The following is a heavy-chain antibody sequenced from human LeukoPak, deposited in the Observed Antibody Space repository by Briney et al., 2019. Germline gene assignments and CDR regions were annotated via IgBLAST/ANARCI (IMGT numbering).Heavy chain of an antibody. CDR2: INSDGSST. Sequence: GGSLRLSCAASGFSFSSYWMHWVRQAPGKGLVWVLRINSDGSSTRYADSVKGRFTISRDNSKNTLYLQMNSLRAEDTALYYCAKSRGQYGDYLFYYYGMDVWGQGTTVTVSS. D-gene: IGHD4-17*01. CDR1: GFSFSSYW. V-gene: IGHV3-74*01. CDR3: AKSRGQYGDYLFYYYGMDV. J-gene: IGHJ6*02.